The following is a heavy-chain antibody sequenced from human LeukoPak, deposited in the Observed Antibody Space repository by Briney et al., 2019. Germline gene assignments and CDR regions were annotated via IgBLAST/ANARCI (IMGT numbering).Heavy chain of an antibody. Sequence: SSETLSLTCTVSGGSISSSSYYWGWIRQPPGKGLEWIGSIYYSGSTYYNPSLKSRVTISVDTSKNQFSLKLSSVTAADTAVYYCARHKRFVVSGDGTLDPWGQGTLVTVSS. V-gene: IGHV4-39*01. CDR1: GGSISSSSYY. CDR2: IYYSGST. D-gene: IGHD2-21*01. CDR3: ARHKRFVVSGDGTLDP. J-gene: IGHJ5*02.